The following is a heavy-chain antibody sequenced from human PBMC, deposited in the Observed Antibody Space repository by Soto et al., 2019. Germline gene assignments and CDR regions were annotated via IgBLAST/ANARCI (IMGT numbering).Heavy chain of an antibody. J-gene: IGHJ3*02. Sequence: ASVKVSCKASGYTSTNYGMHWVRQAPGQRLEWMGWINAGSGNTKYSQKFQGRITITRDTSTSTVYMELSSLRSDDTAVYYCAADPPNEENDAFDIWGQGTMVTVSS. CDR1: GYTSTNYG. CDR3: AADPPNEENDAFDI. D-gene: IGHD1-1*01. CDR2: INAGSGNT. V-gene: IGHV1-3*01.